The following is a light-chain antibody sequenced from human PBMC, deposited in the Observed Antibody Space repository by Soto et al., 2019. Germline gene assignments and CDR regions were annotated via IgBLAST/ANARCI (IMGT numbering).Light chain of an antibody. CDR1: QSFSTN. J-gene: IGKJ2*01. V-gene: IGKV3-15*01. Sequence: EIVMTQSPATLPLSPGERATLSGRASQSFSTNLAWYQQNPGQPPRLLMYGAATRATGIPARFSGSGSGTEFTLTISSLQSEDFAVYYCQQYHNWPPYTFGQGTKLEIK. CDR3: QQYHNWPPYT. CDR2: GAA.